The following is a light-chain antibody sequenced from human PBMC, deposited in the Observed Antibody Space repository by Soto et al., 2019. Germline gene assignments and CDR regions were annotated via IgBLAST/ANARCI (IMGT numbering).Light chain of an antibody. Sequence: ALQMTQSPSSLSSSLGDSVTITCRASQGVRDDLAWYQQKTGKAPKLLIYAESSLQSGVPSRFSGSGSGTDLNLTISRLQPEDFATYYCLKDYSYPLTCGQGTKVDIK. CDR3: LKDYSYPLT. J-gene: IGKJ1*01. CDR1: QGVRDD. CDR2: AES. V-gene: IGKV1-6*01.